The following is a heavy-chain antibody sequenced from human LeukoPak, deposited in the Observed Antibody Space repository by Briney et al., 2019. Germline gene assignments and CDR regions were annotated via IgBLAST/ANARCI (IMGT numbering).Heavy chain of an antibody. V-gene: IGHV4-38-2*02. CDR1: GYSISSGNY. CDR2: IYHSGST. Sequence: PSETLSLTCTVSGYSISSGNYWDWIRQPPGKGLEWIGSIYHSGSTYYNPSLKSRVTISVDTSKNQFSLKMTSVTAADTAFYFCARSEINDYMNYWGQGMPVTVSS. J-gene: IGHJ4*02. D-gene: IGHD4-11*01. CDR3: ARSEINDYMNY.